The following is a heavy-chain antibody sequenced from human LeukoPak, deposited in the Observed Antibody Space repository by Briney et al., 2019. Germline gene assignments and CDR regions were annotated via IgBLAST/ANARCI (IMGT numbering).Heavy chain of an antibody. CDR1: GGSISSYY. D-gene: IGHD3-16*01. CDR3: TRGAGWLIDY. Sequence: PSETLSLTCTVSGGSISSYYWSWIRQPPGKGLEWIGYIYYSGTTNYNPSLKSRVTISADTSKNQFSLKLNSLTTADTAVYYCTRGAGWLIDYWGQGILVTVSS. V-gene: IGHV4-59*01. CDR2: IYYSGTT. J-gene: IGHJ4*02.